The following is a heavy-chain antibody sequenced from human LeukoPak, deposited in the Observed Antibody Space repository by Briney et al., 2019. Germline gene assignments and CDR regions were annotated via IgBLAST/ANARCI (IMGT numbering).Heavy chain of an antibody. CDR1: GFTFSTYL. V-gene: IGHV3-74*03. D-gene: IGHD3-9*01. CDR2: INTDGSIT. Sequence: PGGSLRLSCAASGFTFSTYLMHWVRHAPGKGLVWVSRINTDGSITTYADSVKGRFTISRDNAKNTLYLQMNSLRDEDTAVYYCASLGTLVPWGQGTLVTVSS. J-gene: IGHJ5*02. CDR3: ASLGTLVP.